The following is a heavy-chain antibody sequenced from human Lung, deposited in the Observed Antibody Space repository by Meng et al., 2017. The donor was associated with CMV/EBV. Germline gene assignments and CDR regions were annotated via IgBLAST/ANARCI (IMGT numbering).Heavy chain of an antibody. J-gene: IGHJ6*02. D-gene: IGHD3-3*01. Sequence: SXAASGFTFSSYWMHWVRQAPGKGLVWVSRINSDGNDADYVDSVKDRFTISRDNAKNAVYLQMNSLRAEDTAVYYCARMLNYDFSRGGMDVWGQGTTVXVSS. CDR1: GFTFSSYW. CDR3: ARMLNYDFSRGGMDV. CDR2: INSDGNDA. V-gene: IGHV3-74*01.